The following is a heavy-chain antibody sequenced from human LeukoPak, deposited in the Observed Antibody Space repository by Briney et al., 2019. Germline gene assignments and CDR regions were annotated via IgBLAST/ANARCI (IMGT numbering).Heavy chain of an antibody. CDR3: AKSHGYSTPAGDY. J-gene: IGHJ4*02. Sequence: GGSLRLSCAASGFTFNSYAMSWVRQAPGKGLEWVSAISGSGGSTYYADSVKGRFTISRDNFKNTLYLQMNSLRAEDTAVYYCAKSHGYSTPAGDYWGQGTLVTVSS. CDR1: GFTFNSYA. V-gene: IGHV3-23*01. D-gene: IGHD5-24*01. CDR2: ISGSGGST.